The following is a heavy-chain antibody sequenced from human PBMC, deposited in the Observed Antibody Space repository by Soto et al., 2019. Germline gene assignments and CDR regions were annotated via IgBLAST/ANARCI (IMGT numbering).Heavy chain of an antibody. D-gene: IGHD1-7*01. J-gene: IGHJ4*02. V-gene: IGHV3-66*01. CDR3: ARGNWYYYFYY. Sequence: EVQLVESGGGLVQPGGSLRLSCAASGFTVSSNYMSWVRQAPGKGLEWVSVIYSGGSTYYADSVKGRFTISRDNSKNSLYLQRNSLGAEDTAVYYCARGNWYYYFYYWGQGTLVTVSS. CDR2: IYSGGST. CDR1: GFTVSSNY.